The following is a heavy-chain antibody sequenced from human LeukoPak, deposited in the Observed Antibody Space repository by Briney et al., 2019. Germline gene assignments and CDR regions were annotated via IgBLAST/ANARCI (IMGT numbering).Heavy chain of an antibody. Sequence: ASVKVSCKASGGTFSSYAISWVRQAPGQGLEWMGWISAYNGNTDYAQKLQGRVTVTTDTSTSTAYMELRSLRSDDTAVYYCARATGWPEYFQHWGQGTLVTVSS. CDR3: ARATGWPEYFQH. CDR2: ISAYNGNT. CDR1: GGTFSSYA. V-gene: IGHV1-18*01. J-gene: IGHJ1*01. D-gene: IGHD6-19*01.